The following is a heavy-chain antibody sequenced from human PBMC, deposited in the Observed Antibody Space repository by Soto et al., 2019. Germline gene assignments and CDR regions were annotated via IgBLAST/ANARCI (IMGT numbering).Heavy chain of an antibody. CDR2: INHSGST. J-gene: IGHJ5*02. CDR3: ARGRGQVVSSGWDNNWFDP. CDR1: GGSFSVYY. D-gene: IGHD6-19*01. V-gene: IGHV4-34*01. Sequence: SETLSLTCAVYGGSFSVYYWSWIRQPPGKGLEWIGEINHSGSTNYNPSLKSRVTISVDTSKNQFSLKLSSVTAADTAVYYCARGRGQVVSSGWDNNWFDPWGQGTLVTVSS.